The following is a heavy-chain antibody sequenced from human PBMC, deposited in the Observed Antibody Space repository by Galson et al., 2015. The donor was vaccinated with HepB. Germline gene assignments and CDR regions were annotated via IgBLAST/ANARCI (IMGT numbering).Heavy chain of an antibody. CDR2: ITGSGGTT. V-gene: IGHV3-23*01. CDR1: GFTFRGYA. J-gene: IGHJ4*02. Sequence: SLRLSCAASGFTFRGYAMTWVRQAPGKGLEWVSSITGSGGTTSYSDSVKGRLTISRDNSNKTLFLQMHSLRVEDTAVYFCAKTGTHYCLDSWGQGALVVVSS. D-gene: IGHD1-26*01. CDR3: AKTGTHYCLDS.